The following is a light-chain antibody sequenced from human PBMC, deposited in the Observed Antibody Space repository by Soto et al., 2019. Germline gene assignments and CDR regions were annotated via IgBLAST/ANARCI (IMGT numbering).Light chain of an antibody. J-gene: IGKJ5*01. CDR3: HSRA. V-gene: IGKV1-5*01. Sequence: DIQMTQSPSTLSASVGDRVTITCRASQSIRSLFAWYQQKRGKAPKVLIYDASSLESGVPSRFSGSGSETEFTLTISRLQPDDFETYFCHSRAFGQGTRLEIK. CDR2: DAS. CDR1: QSIRSL.